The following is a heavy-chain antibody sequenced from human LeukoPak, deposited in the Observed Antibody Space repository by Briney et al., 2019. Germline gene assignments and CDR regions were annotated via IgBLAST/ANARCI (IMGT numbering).Heavy chain of an antibody. J-gene: IGHJ4*02. V-gene: IGHV3-74*01. D-gene: IGHD3-16*01. CDR2: ISSDGSNI. CDR1: GFTFSRYW. Sequence: PGGSLRLSCAASGFTFSRYWMHWVRQDPEKGLVWVSRISSDGSNIIYADSVKGRFTISRDNAKNTPYLEMNSLRVEDTAVYYCARDWGGYGPTSHDYWGQGTLVTVSS. CDR3: ARDWGGYGPTSHDY.